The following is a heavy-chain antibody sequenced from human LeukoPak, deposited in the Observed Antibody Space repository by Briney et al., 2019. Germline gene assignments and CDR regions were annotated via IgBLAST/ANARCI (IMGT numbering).Heavy chain of an antibody. CDR1: GFTFSGHW. V-gene: IGHV3-7*01. CDR2: INQGVMDK. J-gene: IGHJ4*02. D-gene: IGHD1-14*01. CDR3: TRDRSRAEDD. Sequence: PGGSRRLSCAAPGFTFSGHWITWVGQAPRQGRDWGANINQGVMDKYSMDSLKGRFTLSRDNATNLLYLQMNTLRRPDTGLCFCTRDRSRAEDDWGQGTLVTVSS.